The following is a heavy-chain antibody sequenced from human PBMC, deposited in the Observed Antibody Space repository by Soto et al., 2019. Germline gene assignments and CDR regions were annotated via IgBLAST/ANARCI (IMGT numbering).Heavy chain of an antibody. CDR1: GGSISSYY. J-gene: IGHJ4*02. D-gene: IGHD4-17*01. CDR3: ARGAGDYGGNPDY. V-gene: IGHV4-59*01. Sequence: LSETLSLTCTVSGGSISSYYWNWIRQPPGKGLEWIGYIYYSGSTNYNPSLKSRVTISVDTSRNQFSLKVNSVTAADTAVYYCARGAGDYGGNPDYWGQGTLVTVSS. CDR2: IYYSGST.